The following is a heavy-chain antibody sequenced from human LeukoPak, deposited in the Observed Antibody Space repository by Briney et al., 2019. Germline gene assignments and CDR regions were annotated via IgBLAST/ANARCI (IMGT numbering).Heavy chain of an antibody. D-gene: IGHD5-18*01. CDR3: ARDPIGYSYIDY. CDR1: GFTFSSYW. V-gene: IGHV3-74*01. CDR2: INLEGSST. J-gene: IGHJ4*02. Sequence: GGSLRPSSTISGFTFSSYWMHWVRQAPGKGLVWVSRINLEGSSTNYADSVKGRFTISRDNAKNTLYLQMNSLRAEDTALYYCARDPIGYSYIDYWGQGTLVTVSS.